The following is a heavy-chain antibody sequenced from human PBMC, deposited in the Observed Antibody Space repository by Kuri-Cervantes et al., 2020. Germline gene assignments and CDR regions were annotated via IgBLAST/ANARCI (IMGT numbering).Heavy chain of an antibody. CDR3: ARALGSLTIFVYYMDV. V-gene: IGHV4-59*01. Sequence: SETLSLTCAVYGGPFSGYYWSWIRQPPGKGLEWIGYIYYSGGTNYNPSLKSRVTISVDTSKNQFSLKLSSVTAADTAVYYCARALGSLTIFVYYMDVWGKGTTVTVSS. D-gene: IGHD3-3*01. CDR1: GGPFSGYY. J-gene: IGHJ6*03. CDR2: IYYSGGT.